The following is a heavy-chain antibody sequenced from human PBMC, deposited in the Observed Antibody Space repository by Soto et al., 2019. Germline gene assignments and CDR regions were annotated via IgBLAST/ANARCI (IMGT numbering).Heavy chain of an antibody. CDR1: GGSIRSSSYY. Sequence: PSETLSLTCTVSGGSIRSSSYYWGWIRQPPGKGLEWIGSIYYSGSTYYNPSLKSRVTISVDTSKNQFSLKLSSVTAADTAVYYCARLPLDLFSGSSDNWFDPWGQGTLVTVSS. CDR2: IYYSGST. CDR3: ARLPLDLFSGSSDNWFDP. D-gene: IGHD1-26*01. V-gene: IGHV4-39*01. J-gene: IGHJ5*02.